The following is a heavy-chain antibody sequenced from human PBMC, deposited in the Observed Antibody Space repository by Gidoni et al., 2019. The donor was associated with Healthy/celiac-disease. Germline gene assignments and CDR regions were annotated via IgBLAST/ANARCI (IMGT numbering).Heavy chain of an antibody. CDR3: ANGPGAAAGTDY. CDR1: GFTFSRYA. Sequence: EVQLLESGGGLVQPGGSLRLSCAASGFTFSRYAMGWVRQAPGKGLEWVSAISGSGGSTYYADSVKGRFTISRDNSKNTLYLQMNSLRAEDTAVYYCANGPGAAAGTDYWGQGTLVTVSS. J-gene: IGHJ4*02. V-gene: IGHV3-23*01. CDR2: ISGSGGST. D-gene: IGHD6-13*01.